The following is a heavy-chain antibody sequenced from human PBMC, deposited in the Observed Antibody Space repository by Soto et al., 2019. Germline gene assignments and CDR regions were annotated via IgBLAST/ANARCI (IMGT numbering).Heavy chain of an antibody. CDR3: ARAFYDSSGYSVFFDY. V-gene: IGHV1-69*06. Sequence: GASVKVSCKASGGTVSSYAISWVRQAPGQGLEWMGGIIPIFGTANYAQKFQGRVTITADKSTSTAYMELSSLRSEDTAVYSCARAFYDSSGYSVFFDYWGQGTLVTVSS. J-gene: IGHJ4*02. CDR2: IIPIFGTA. CDR1: GGTVSSYA. D-gene: IGHD3-22*01.